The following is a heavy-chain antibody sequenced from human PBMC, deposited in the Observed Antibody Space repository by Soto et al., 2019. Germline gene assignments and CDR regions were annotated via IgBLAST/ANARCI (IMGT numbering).Heavy chain of an antibody. Sequence: QVQLVQSGAEVKKPGASVKVSCKASGYTFTSYDINWVRQATGQGFEWMGWMNPNSGNTGYAQKFQGRVTMTRDTSITTGYVDLSTQTSEDPAVYFCAGSPRNWGVDYWGQGTLVNVSS. J-gene: IGHJ4*02. D-gene: IGHD7-27*01. V-gene: IGHV1-8*01. CDR1: GYTFTSYD. CDR3: AGSPRNWGVDY. CDR2: MNPNSGNT.